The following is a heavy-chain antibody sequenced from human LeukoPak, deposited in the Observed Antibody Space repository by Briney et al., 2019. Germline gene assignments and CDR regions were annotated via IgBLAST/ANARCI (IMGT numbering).Heavy chain of an antibody. J-gene: IGHJ4*02. V-gene: IGHV4-59*08. CDR3: AGYSNYYDSSGYYFRY. CDR2: IYYSGST. D-gene: IGHD3-22*01. CDR1: GGSISSYY. Sequence: SETLSLTCTVSGGSISSYYWSWIRQPPGKGLEWIGYIYYSGSTNYNPSLKSRVTISVDTSKNQFSLKLSSVTAADTAVYYCAGYSNYYDSSGYYFRYWGQGTLVTVSS.